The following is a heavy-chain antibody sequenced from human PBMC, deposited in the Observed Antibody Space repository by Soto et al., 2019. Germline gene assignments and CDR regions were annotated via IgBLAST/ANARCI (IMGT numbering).Heavy chain of an antibody. V-gene: IGHV1-2*04. CDR1: GYTFTGYY. J-gene: IGHJ6*02. CDR2: INPNSGGT. D-gene: IGHD3-22*01. CDR3: ARGKASYYDRSGPGSAYGMDV. Sequence: ASVKVSCKASGYTFTGYYMHWVRQAPGQGLECMGWINPNSGGTNYAQKFQGWVTMTRDTSISTAYMELSRLRSDDTAVYYCARGKASYYDRSGPGSAYGMDVWGQGTTVTVSS.